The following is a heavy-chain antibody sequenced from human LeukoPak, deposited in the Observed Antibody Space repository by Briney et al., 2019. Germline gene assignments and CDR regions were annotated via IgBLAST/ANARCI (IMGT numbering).Heavy chain of an antibody. D-gene: IGHD6-13*01. V-gene: IGHV4-4*07. J-gene: IGHJ2*01. CDR1: VDSISNYY. CDR2: FYTSGTA. CDR3: ASTYTSSWYNWYFDL. Sequence: SETLSLTCIVSVDSISNYYWNWIRHPAGKGLECIGRFYTSGTANYNPSLKSRVTMSLDTSKNQFSLKLSSVTAADTAIYYCASTYTSSWYNWYFDLWGPGTLVTVSS.